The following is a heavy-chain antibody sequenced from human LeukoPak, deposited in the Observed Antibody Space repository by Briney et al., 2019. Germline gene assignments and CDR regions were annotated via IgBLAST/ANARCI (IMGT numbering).Heavy chain of an antibody. D-gene: IGHD6-19*01. J-gene: IGHJ4*02. CDR3: ARLIAVAGTRYFDY. CDR2: IYYSGST. CDR1: GGSISSYY. V-gene: IGHV4-59*01. Sequence: SETLSLTCTVSGGSISSYYWSWIRQPPGKGLEWIGDIYYSGSTNYNPSLKSRVTISVDTSKNQFSLKLSSVTAADTAVYYCARLIAVAGTRYFDYWGEGKLLTASS.